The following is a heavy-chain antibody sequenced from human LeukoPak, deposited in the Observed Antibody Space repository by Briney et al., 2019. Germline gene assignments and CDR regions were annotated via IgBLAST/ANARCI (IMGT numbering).Heavy chain of an antibody. CDR3: ARRVGYSYGYFRFDP. V-gene: IGHV1-69*13. CDR2: IIPIFGTA. CDR1: GYTFTSYA. Sequence: ASVKVSCKASGYTFTSYAISWVRQAPGQGLEWMGGIIPIFGTANYAQKFQGRVTITADESTSTAYMELSSLRSEDTAVYYCARRVGYSYGYFRFDPWGQGTLVTVSS. J-gene: IGHJ5*02. D-gene: IGHD5-18*01.